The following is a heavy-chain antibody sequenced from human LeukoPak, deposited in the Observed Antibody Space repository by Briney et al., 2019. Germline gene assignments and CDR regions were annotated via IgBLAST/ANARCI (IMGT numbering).Heavy chain of an antibody. J-gene: IGHJ4*02. CDR1: GFTFSGYA. Sequence: GGSLRLSCAASGFTFSGYAMTWVRQAPGKGLEWVSSISSSGGSTYYADSVKGRFTISRDNSKNTLYLQMNSLRAEDTAVYYCAKEKWELRGGFDYWGQGTLVTVSS. CDR2: ISSSGGST. V-gene: IGHV3-23*01. CDR3: AKEKWELRGGFDY. D-gene: IGHD1-26*01.